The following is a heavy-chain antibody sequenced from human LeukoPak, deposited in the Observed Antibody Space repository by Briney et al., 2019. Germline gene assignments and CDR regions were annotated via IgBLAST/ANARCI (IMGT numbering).Heavy chain of an antibody. CDR2: MNPNSGHT. Sequence: ASVKVSCKASGYTFTSYDINWVRQATGQGLEWMGWMNPNSGHTGSAQKFQGRVTITADKSTSTAYMELSSLRSEDTAVYYCARESYGGNSAVDYWGQGTLVTVSS. D-gene: IGHD4-23*01. CDR3: ARESYGGNSAVDY. V-gene: IGHV1-8*03. J-gene: IGHJ4*02. CDR1: GYTFTSYD.